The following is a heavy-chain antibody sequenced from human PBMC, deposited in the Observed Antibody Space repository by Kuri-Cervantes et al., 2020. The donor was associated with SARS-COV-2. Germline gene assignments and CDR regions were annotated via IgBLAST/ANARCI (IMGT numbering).Heavy chain of an antibody. J-gene: IGHJ6*04. CDR3: AREPDVNRGYSGYDGFLDV. Sequence: SETLSLTCAVSGYSISSGYYWGWIRQPPGKGLEWIGSIYHSGSTYYNPSLKSRVTISVDTSKNQFSLKLSSVTAADTAVYYCAREPDVNRGYSGYDGFLDVWGKGTTVTVSS. CDR1: GYSISSGYY. V-gene: IGHV4-38-2*02. CDR2: IYHSGST. D-gene: IGHD5-12*01.